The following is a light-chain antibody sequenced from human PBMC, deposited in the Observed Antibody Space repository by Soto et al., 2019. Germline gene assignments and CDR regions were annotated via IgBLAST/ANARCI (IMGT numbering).Light chain of an antibody. V-gene: IGKV1-39*01. CDR1: QSISNS. J-gene: IGKJ3*01. Sequence: DIQMTQSPSSLSASVGDRVTITCRASQSISNSLNWYQHKPGKAPKLLIYAASTLQSGVPSRFSCSGSGTDFTLTISSLQPEDFATYFCQQCHNTPFTFGPGTNVDIE. CDR3: QQCHNTPFT. CDR2: AAS.